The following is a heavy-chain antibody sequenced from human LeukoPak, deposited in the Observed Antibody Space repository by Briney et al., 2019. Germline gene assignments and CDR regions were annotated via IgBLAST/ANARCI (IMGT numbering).Heavy chain of an antibody. D-gene: IGHD1-26*01. J-gene: IGHJ4*02. CDR3: VREATGYSFADY. CDR2: LNGDNT. Sequence: GGFLRLSCAASGFTFSNFAMSWIRQAPGKGLEWVSALNGDNTYYADSVKGRFTVSRDNSKNTLYLQMNSLTAEDTAVYYCVREATGYSFADYWGQGTLVSVSS. CDR1: GFTFSNFA. V-gene: IGHV3-23*01.